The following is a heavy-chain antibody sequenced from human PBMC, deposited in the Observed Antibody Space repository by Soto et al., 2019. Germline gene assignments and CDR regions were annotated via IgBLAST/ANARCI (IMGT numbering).Heavy chain of an antibody. D-gene: IGHD5-12*01. J-gene: IGHJ2*01. Sequence: QVQLVQSGAEVKKPGSSVKVSCKASGGTLCNYPISWVRQAPGQGLEWMGGIIPIFGTVNYAQKFQGRVTITADESTSTAYMELSSLRSEDTAVYYCARGNHRWLQLWYFDLWGRGTLVTVSS. CDR1: GGTLCNYP. CDR3: ARGNHRWLQLWYFDL. V-gene: IGHV1-69*12. CDR2: IIPIFGTV.